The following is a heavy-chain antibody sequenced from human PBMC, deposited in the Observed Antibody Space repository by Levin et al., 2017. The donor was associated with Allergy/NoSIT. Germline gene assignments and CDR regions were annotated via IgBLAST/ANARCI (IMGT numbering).Heavy chain of an antibody. CDR3: AKDINGYSYGYFDY. V-gene: IGHV3-9*01. J-gene: IGHJ4*02. Sequence: SLKISCAASGFTFDDYAMHWVRQAPGKGLEWVSGISWNSGSIGYADSVKGRFTISRDNAKNSLYLQMNSLRAEDTALYYCAKDINGYSYGYFDYWGQGTLVTVSS. CDR2: ISWNSGSI. CDR1: GFTFDDYA. D-gene: IGHD5-18*01.